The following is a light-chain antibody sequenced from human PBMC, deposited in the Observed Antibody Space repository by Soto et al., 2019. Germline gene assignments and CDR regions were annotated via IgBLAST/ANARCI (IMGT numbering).Light chain of an antibody. CDR1: SGSVSTSYY. CDR3: VLYMGSGIGV. CDR2: NTN. V-gene: IGLV8-61*01. Sequence: QTVVTQEPSFSVSPGGTVTLTCGLNSGSVSTSYYPSWYQQTPGQAPRTLIYNTNARSSGVPDRFSGSILGNKAALTITGAQADDESDYYCVLYMGSGIGVFGGGTKLTVL. J-gene: IGLJ3*02.